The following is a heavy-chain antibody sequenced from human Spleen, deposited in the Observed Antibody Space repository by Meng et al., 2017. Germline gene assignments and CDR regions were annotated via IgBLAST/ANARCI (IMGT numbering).Heavy chain of an antibody. Sequence: VQLVQSGAEVKKPGASVKVSCKASGYTSTSYAIHWVRQAPGQSLEWMGWITPGSGNTKYSQKFQGRVTITADTSASTAYMELSTLRSEDTAVYYCARDFTSGSSGDPWGQGTLVTVSS. CDR3: ARDFTSGSSGDP. CDR2: ITPGSGNT. CDR1: GYTSTSYA. V-gene: IGHV1-3*01. J-gene: IGHJ5*02. D-gene: IGHD6-19*01.